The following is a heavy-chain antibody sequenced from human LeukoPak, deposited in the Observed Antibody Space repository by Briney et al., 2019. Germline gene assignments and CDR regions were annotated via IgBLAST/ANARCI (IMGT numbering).Heavy chain of an antibody. J-gene: IGHJ6*02. D-gene: IGHD1-26*01. CDR1: GXTFSSYG. Sequence: PGGSLRLSCAASGXTFSSYGMHWVRQAPGKGLEWVGVISYDGSNKYYADSVKGRFTISRDNSKNTLYLQMNSLRAEDTAVYYCAKDGGWELLHYYYGMDVWGQGTTVTVSS. CDR2: ISYDGSNK. CDR3: AKDGGWELLHYYYGMDV. V-gene: IGHV3-30*18.